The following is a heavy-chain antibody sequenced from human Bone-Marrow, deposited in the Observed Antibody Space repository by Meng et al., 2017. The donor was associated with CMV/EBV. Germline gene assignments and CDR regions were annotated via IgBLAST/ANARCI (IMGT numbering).Heavy chain of an antibody. V-gene: IGHV3-21*01. CDR2: ISSTSTYI. CDR3: ARDWFDPNTSPRDY. CDR1: GFTFSIYT. Sequence: GGSLRLSCAASGFTFSIYTMNWVRQAPGKGLEWASSISSTSTYIYYTGSVKGRFTISRDNAKTSVYLQMNSLRAEDTAMYYCARDWFDPNTSPRDYWGQGIMVTVSS. J-gene: IGHJ4*02. D-gene: IGHD2-2*01.